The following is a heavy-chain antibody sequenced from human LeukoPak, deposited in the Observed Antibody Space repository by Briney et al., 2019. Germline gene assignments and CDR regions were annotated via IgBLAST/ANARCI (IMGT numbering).Heavy chain of an antibody. V-gene: IGHV3-7*01. D-gene: IGHD6-19*01. Sequence: GGSLRLSCAASGFTFSSYWMSWVRQAPGKGLEWVANIKQDGSEKYYVDSVKGRFTISRDNAKNSLYLQMNSLRAEDTAVYYCARDSVYSSGWYAWFDYWGQGTLVTVSS. CDR1: GFTFSSYW. CDR2: IKQDGSEK. J-gene: IGHJ4*02. CDR3: ARDSVYSSGWYAWFDY.